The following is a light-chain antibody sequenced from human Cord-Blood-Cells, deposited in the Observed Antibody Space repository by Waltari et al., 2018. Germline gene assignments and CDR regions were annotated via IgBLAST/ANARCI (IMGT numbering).Light chain of an antibody. Sequence: DIQMTQSPSSLPASVGDRVTITCRASQSISSYLNWYQQKPGKAPRLLIYAASSLQSGVPSRFSGRRSGTDFTLTISSLQPEDFATYYCQQSYSAPLTFGGGTKVEIK. CDR1: QSISSY. J-gene: IGKJ4*01. CDR3: QQSYSAPLT. V-gene: IGKV1-39*01. CDR2: AAS.